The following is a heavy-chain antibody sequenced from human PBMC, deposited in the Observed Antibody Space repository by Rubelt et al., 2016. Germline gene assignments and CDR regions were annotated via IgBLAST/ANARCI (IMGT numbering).Heavy chain of an antibody. CDR2: IYSDVSST. CDR3: ARLFTQRGYSGYDFYYGMDV. CDR1: GFSFSMYW. J-gene: IGHJ6*02. V-gene: IGHV3-74*01. D-gene: IGHD5-12*01. Sequence: GSLRLSCAASGFSFSMYWMHWVRQVPGKGLVWVSRIYSDVSSTTYADSVKGRFTISRDNAKNTLYLQMNSLRAEDTAVYYCARLFTQRGYSGYDFYYGMDVWGQGTTVTVSS.